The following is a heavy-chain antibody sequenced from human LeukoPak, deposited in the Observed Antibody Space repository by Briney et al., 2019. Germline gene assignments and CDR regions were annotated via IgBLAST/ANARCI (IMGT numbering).Heavy chain of an antibody. CDR2: ISSGSSTI. CDR1: GFTFSGYA. V-gene: IGHV3-48*04. Sequence: GGSLRLSCAASGFTFSGYAMSWVRQAPAKGLEWVSYISSGSSTIYYAESVKGRFTISRDNGKNSLYLQLNSLSADDTAVYYCARIGSYGSGYYHFYYMDVWGKGTTVTVSS. D-gene: IGHD3-10*01. J-gene: IGHJ6*03. CDR3: ARIGSYGSGYYHFYYMDV.